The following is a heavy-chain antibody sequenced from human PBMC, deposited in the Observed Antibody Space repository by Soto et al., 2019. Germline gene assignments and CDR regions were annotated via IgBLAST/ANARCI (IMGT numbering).Heavy chain of an antibody. D-gene: IGHD3-3*01. Sequence: ASVKVSCKASGGTFTSYAISWVRQAPGQGLEWMGGIIPIFGTANYAQKFQGRITMTRDTSRSTVYMELSSLRSDDTAIYYCARSSGGNFGIIIEGSNWFDPWGQGTLVTVSS. CDR1: GGTFTSYA. CDR3: ARSSGGNFGIIIEGSNWFDP. CDR2: IIPIFGTA. J-gene: IGHJ5*02. V-gene: IGHV1-69*05.